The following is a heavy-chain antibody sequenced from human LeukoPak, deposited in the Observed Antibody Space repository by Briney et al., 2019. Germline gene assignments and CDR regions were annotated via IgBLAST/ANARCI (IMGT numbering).Heavy chain of an antibody. CDR1: VYTLTELS. CDR2: FDPEDGET. Sequence: ASVKVSCKGSVYTLTELSMHWVGQAPGKGCEWMGGFDPEDGETIYAQKLQGRVTMTEHTSTDKAYMELSSLRSEDTAVYYCATDFIRDTPLSGRYGFDYWGQGTLVTVSS. J-gene: IGHJ4*02. V-gene: IGHV1-24*01. CDR3: ATDFIRDTPLSGRYGFDY. D-gene: IGHD3-16*02.